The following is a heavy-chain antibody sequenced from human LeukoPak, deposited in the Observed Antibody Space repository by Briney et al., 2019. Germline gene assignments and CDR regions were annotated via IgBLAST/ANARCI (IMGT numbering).Heavy chain of an antibody. CDR1: GGSTSSSTYY. CDR2: VYYGGTT. J-gene: IGHJ4*02. V-gene: IGHV4-39*01. Sequence: SSETLSLTCTVSGGSTSSSTYYWGWVRQPPGKGLEWIGSVYYGGTTSYNPSLKSRVTISVDTSRNQFSLNLSSVTAADTAVYYCVGRPRWYWGQGTLVTVSS. CDR3: VGRPRWY. D-gene: IGHD4-23*01.